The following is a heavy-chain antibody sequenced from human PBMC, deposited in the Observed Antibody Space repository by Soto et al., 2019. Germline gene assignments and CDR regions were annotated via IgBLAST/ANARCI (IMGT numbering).Heavy chain of an antibody. V-gene: IGHV4-4*02. D-gene: IGHD6-13*01. CDR3: ARDHHYRNSWSFDS. Sequence: QVQLQESGPGLVKPSGTLSLTCAVSGGSIDSSDWWNWVRQPPGKGLEWIGEIFHGGTIIYNPSLKSRVTMAVDKSRNQFSLELTSVTAADTAVYYCARDHHYRNSWSFDSWGQGTLVTVSS. CDR1: GGSIDSSDW. J-gene: IGHJ4*02. CDR2: IFHGGTI.